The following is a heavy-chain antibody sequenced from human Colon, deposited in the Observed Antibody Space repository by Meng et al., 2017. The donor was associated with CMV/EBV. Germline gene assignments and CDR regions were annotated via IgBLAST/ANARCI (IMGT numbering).Heavy chain of an antibody. CDR1: GYTFSSYA. J-gene: IGHJ4*02. CDR2: IRVDAKTT. V-gene: IGHV7-4-1*01. D-gene: IGHD2-21*02. Sequence: SCRTSGYTFSSYALSWVRQAPGRGLEWMGWIRVDAKTTNYAQAFTGRFVISLDTSVRTTYLRIDSLRTDDTAVYFCTRDTPHRLFEYWGQGTLVTVSS. CDR3: TRDTPHRLFEY.